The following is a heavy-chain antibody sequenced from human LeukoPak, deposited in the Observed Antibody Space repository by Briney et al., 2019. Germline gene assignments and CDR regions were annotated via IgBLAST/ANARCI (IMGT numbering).Heavy chain of an antibody. D-gene: IGHD6-13*01. CDR3: AKGSYSSSWCLDY. J-gene: IGHJ4*02. Sequence: PGRSLRLSCAASGFTFSSYGMHWVRQAPGKGLEWVAVISYDGSNKCYADSVKGRFTISRDNSKNTQYLQMNSLRAEDTAVYYCAKGSYSSSWCLDYWGQGTLVTVSS. V-gene: IGHV3-30*18. CDR2: ISYDGSNK. CDR1: GFTFSSYG.